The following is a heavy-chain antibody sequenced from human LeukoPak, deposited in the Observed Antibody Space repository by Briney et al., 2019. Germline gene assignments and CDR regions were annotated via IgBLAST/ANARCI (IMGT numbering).Heavy chain of an antibody. Sequence: SETLSLTCTIYGGSFSGYSWTWIRQPPGEGLEWLGEIKHSGGTNYNPSLKSRVTISVDTSKNQFSLKLSSVTAADTAVYYCARGELRYFDWLPWGQGTLVTVSS. D-gene: IGHD3-9*01. V-gene: IGHV4-34*01. CDR2: IKHSGGT. CDR1: GGSFSGYS. CDR3: ARGELRYFDWLP. J-gene: IGHJ4*02.